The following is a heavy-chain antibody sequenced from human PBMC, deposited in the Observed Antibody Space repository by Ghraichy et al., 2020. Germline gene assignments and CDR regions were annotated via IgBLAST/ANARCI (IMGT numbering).Heavy chain of an antibody. CDR2: ISGSGGNT. D-gene: IGHD3-3*02. Sequence: LSLTCAASGFTFSSYAMTWVRQAPGKGLEWVSVISGSGGNTFYADSVKGRFTISRDNFKNTLYLQMHSLRAEDTAVYYCAKSLNIYYFDYWGQGALVTVSS. CDR1: GFTFSSYA. CDR3: AKSLNIYYFDY. J-gene: IGHJ4*02. V-gene: IGHV3-23*01.